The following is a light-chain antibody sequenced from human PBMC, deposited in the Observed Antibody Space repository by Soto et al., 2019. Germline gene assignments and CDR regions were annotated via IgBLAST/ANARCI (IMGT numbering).Light chain of an antibody. Sequence: DIQMTQSPSSLSASVGDRVTITCRASQAISTYLAWYQQRPGRAPKLLIYTASTLQSGVPSRFSGSGSGTDFTLTISSLQPEDAANYYCQKFNRDPFTFGQGTKLEIK. CDR1: QAISTY. CDR2: TAS. V-gene: IGKV1-27*01. CDR3: QKFNRDPFT. J-gene: IGKJ2*01.